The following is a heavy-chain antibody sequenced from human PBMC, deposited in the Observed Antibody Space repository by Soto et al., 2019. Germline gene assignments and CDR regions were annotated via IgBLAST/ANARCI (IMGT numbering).Heavy chain of an antibody. V-gene: IGHV3-23*01. Sequence: EVQLLESGGGLVQPGGSLRLSCAASGFTFSSYAMSWVRQAPGKGLEWVSAISGSGGSTYYADSVKGRFTISRDNSKNTLYLQMSSLRAEDTAVYYCAKDIAAAGLNDYWGQGTLVTVSS. J-gene: IGHJ4*02. CDR3: AKDIAAAGLNDY. CDR1: GFTFSSYA. D-gene: IGHD6-13*01. CDR2: ISGSGGST.